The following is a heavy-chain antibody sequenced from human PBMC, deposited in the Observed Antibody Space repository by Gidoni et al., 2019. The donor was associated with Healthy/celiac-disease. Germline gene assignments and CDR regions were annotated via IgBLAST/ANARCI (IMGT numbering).Heavy chain of an antibody. V-gene: IGHV3-21*01. D-gene: IGHD3-22*01. CDR3: ASLYYYDSSGYYPTVDY. CDR1: GFTFSSYS. J-gene: IGHJ4*02. CDR2: ISSSSSYI. Sequence: EVQLVESGGGLVKPGGSLRLSCAASGFTFSSYSMNWVRQAPGKGLEWVSSISSSSSYIYYADSVKGRFTISRDNVKNSLYLQMNSLRAEDTAVYYCASLYYYDSSGYYPTVDYWGQGTLVTVSS.